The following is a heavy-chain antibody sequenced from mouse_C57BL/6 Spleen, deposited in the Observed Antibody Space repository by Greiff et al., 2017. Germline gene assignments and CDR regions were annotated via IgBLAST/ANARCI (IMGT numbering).Heavy chain of an antibody. Sequence: QVQLQQSGPELVKPGASVKISCKASGYAFSSSWMNWVKQRPGKGLEWIGRIYPGDGDTNYNGKFKGKATLTADKSSSTAYMQLSSLTSEDSAVYFCATGVYYGSSYNFDYWGQGTTLTVSS. CDR1: GYAFSSSW. CDR2: IYPGDGDT. D-gene: IGHD1-1*01. CDR3: ATGVYYGSSYNFDY. V-gene: IGHV1-82*01. J-gene: IGHJ2*01.